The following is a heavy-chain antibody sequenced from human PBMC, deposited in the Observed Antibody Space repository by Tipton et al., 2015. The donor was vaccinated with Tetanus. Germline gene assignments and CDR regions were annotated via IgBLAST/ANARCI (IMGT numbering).Heavy chain of an antibody. CDR1: GGSVSGHY. Sequence: TLSLTCAVSGGSVSGHYWSWIRQPPGKGLEWIGESDHNGVTNYNPSLKSRIAISIDTSGSQFSLKVHSVTAADTAFYYCTRHVVEAVPRWFDPWGQGTLVTVSS. CDR2: SDHNGVT. J-gene: IGHJ5*02. V-gene: IGHV4-34*01. D-gene: IGHD2-2*01. CDR3: TRHVVEAVPRWFDP.